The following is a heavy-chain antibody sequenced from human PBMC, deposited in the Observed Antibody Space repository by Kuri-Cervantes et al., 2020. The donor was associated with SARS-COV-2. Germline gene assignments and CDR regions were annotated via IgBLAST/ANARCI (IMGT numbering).Heavy chain of an antibody. CDR2: FYYSGST. CDR3: ARAYGFLRYIYYMDV. V-gene: IGHV4-38-2*01. Sequence: SETLSLTCAVSGYSISSGYYWGWIRQPPGKGLEWIGSFYYSGSTYYNPSLKSRVTISVDTSSKQFSLNLSSVTAADTAVYYCARAYGFLRYIYYMDVWGQGSLVTVSS. CDR1: GYSISSGYY. D-gene: IGHD4-17*01. J-gene: IGHJ4*02.